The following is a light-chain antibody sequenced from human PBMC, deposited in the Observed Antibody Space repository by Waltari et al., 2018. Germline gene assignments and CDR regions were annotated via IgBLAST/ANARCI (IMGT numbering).Light chain of an antibody. V-gene: IGLV2-14*03. CDR3: SSYTSSRTRV. CDR1: SSDVGGYNY. J-gene: IGLJ1*01. CDR2: DVS. Sequence: QSALTQPASVSGSPGQSITISCTGTSSDVGGYNYFPWYQQHPGKAPKLMIYDVSNRPSGVSNRFSGSKSGNTASLTISGLQAEDEADYYCSSYTSSRTRVFGTGTKVTVL.